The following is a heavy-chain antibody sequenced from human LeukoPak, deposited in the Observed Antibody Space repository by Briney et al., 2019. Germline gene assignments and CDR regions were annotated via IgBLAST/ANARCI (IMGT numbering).Heavy chain of an antibody. CDR1: GFTFSNSG. CDR2: ISASGAST. Sequence: GGSLRHSCSGPGFTFSNSGMSSARQAPGKGLEWVSGISASGASTYYADSVKGRFTISRDNSRNTLYLQMHSRRAEDTAAYYCARDIGACERNDSHLVNYWGQGTLVTVSS. CDR3: ARDIGACERNDSHLVNY. J-gene: IGHJ4*02. V-gene: IGHV3-23*01. D-gene: IGHD1-1*01.